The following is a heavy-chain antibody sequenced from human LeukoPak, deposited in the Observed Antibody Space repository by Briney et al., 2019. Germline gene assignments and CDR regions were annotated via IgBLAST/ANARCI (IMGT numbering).Heavy chain of an antibody. D-gene: IGHD5-18*01. J-gene: IGHJ4*02. Sequence: ASVKVSCKASGYTFTGYYMHWVRQAPGQGLAWVGWINPNSGGTNYEQKFQGRVTMTRDTSISTAYMELSRLRSDDTAVYYCAVSPERGYSYGYSYWGQGTLVTVSS. CDR3: AVSPERGYSYGYSY. V-gene: IGHV1-2*02. CDR2: INPNSGGT. CDR1: GYTFTGYY.